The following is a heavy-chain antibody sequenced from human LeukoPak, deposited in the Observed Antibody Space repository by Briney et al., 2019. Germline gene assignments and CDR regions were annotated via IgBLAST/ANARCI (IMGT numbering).Heavy chain of an antibody. J-gene: IGHJ4*02. D-gene: IGHD1-26*01. CDR3: ARRVGATTKIFDY. V-gene: IGHV4-39*01. CDR2: IIQSGTT. CDR1: GGPITISTYY. Sequence: SETLSLTCTVSGGPITISTYYWGWIRQPPGKGLEWIGTIIQSGTTYYNLSLKSRVTISVDTSRSQFSLKLSSVTAADTAVYYCARRVGATTKIFDYWGQGTLVTVSS.